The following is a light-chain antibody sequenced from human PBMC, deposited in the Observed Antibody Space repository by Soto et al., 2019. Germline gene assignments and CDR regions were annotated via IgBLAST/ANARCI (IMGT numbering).Light chain of an antibody. Sequence: DIQMTQSPSTLSGSVGDRVTITCRASQTISSWLAWYQQKPGKAPKPLIYKASTLKSGVPSRFSGSGSGTEFTLTISSLQHDDFATYYCQHYNSYSEAFGQGTKVDI. V-gene: IGKV1-5*03. CDR2: KAS. CDR3: QHYNSYSEA. J-gene: IGKJ1*01. CDR1: QTISSW.